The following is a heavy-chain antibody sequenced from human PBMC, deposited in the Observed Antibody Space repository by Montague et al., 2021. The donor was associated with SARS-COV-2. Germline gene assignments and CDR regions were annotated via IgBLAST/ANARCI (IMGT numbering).Heavy chain of an antibody. Sequence: SETLSLTCTVTGGPISCSSYYWGWIRQSPGKGLEWIANDDYSGTTYYTPSIKSRLTISVDTSKNQFSLTLISVTAADTALYYCARREYSYGWGGWGQGTLVTVSS. D-gene: IGHD5-18*01. J-gene: IGHJ4*02. CDR3: ARREYSYGWGG. V-gene: IGHV4-39*01. CDR2: DDYSGTT. CDR1: GGPISCSSYY.